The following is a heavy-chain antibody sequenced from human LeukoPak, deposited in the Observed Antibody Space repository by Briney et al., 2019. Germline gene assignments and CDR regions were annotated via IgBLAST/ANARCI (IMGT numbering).Heavy chain of an antibody. D-gene: IGHD6-19*01. CDR3: ARVGVAALRRNWSDP. J-gene: IGHJ5*02. Sequence: GGSLRLSCAASGFIFINYYMSWVRQAPGKGLEWVSYISSSSSYTNYADSVKGRFTISRDNAKNSLYLQMNSLRAEDTAVYYCARVGVAALRRNWSDPLRRGTLLTVSS. CDR2: ISSSSSYT. CDR1: GFIFINYY. V-gene: IGHV3-11*06.